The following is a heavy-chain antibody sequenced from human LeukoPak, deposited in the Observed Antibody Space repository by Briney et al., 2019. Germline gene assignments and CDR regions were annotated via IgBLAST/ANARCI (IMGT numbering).Heavy chain of an antibody. CDR1: GGSISSSSYY. D-gene: IGHD4-17*01. CDR2: IYYSGST. J-gene: IGHJ5*02. V-gene: IGHV4-39*01. CDR3: ARHDYGDYIYNWFDP. Sequence: SETLSLTCTVSGGSISSSSYYWGWIRQPPGKGLEWIGSIYYSGSTYYNPSLKSRVTISVDTSKNQFSLKPSSVTAADTAVYYCARHDYGDYIYNWFDPWGQGTLVTVSS.